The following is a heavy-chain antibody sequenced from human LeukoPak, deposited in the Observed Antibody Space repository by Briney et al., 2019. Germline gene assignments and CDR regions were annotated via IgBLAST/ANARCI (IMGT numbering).Heavy chain of an antibody. V-gene: IGHV3-20*01. CDR1: GFKFDDYG. D-gene: IGHD2-2*02. J-gene: IGHJ5*02. CDR3: ARDRCGSTSCYNTPNWFDP. CDR2: INWNGGSR. Sequence: PGGSLRLSCAASGFKFDDYGMSWVRQVPGKGLEWVSGINWNGGSRGYADSVKGRFTISRDNAKNSVYLQMNSLRSEDTAFYHCARDRCGSTSCYNTPNWFDPWGQGTLVTVSS.